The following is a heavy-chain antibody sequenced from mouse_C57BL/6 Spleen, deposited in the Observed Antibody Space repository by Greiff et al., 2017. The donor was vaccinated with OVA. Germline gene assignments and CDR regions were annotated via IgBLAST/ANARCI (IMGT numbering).Heavy chain of an antibody. D-gene: IGHD1-1*01. Sequence: VKVVESGPGLVQPSQSLSITCTVSGFSLTSYGVHWVRQSPGKGLEWLGVIWSGGSTDYNAAFISRLSISKDNSKSQVFFKMNSLQADDTAIYYCARKGYGSSYDAMDYWGQGTSVTVSS. CDR2: IWSGGST. J-gene: IGHJ4*01. CDR3: ARKGYGSSYDAMDY. V-gene: IGHV2-2*01. CDR1: GFSLTSYG.